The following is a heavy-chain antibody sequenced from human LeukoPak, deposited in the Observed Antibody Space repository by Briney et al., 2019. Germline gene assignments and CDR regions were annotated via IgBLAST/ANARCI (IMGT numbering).Heavy chain of an antibody. CDR2: IYYSGST. V-gene: IGHV4-59*08. Sequence: PSETLSLTCTVSGGSISSDYWSWIRQPPGKGLEWIGYIYYSGSTYYNPSLKSRVTISVDTSKNQFSLKLSSVTAADTAVYYCASSDFWSGYYTGGCLDYWGQGTLVTVSS. CDR1: GGSISSDY. J-gene: IGHJ4*02. D-gene: IGHD3-3*01. CDR3: ASSDFWSGYYTGGCLDY.